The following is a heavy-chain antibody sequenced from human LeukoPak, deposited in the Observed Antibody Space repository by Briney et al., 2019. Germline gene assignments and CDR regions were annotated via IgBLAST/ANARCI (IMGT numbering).Heavy chain of an antibody. J-gene: IGHJ3*02. D-gene: IGHD3-22*01. CDR3: AREITYFYDSGGYWDAFDI. V-gene: IGHV3-48*01. CDR2: ISGNSSTI. Sequence: SGGSLRLSCAASGFTFSNYGMAWVRQAPGKGLEWVSYISGNSSTIYYADSAKGRFTISRDNSKNTLYLQMSSLRAEDTAVYYCAREITYFYDSGGYWDAFDIWGQGTMVTVSS. CDR1: GFTFSNYG.